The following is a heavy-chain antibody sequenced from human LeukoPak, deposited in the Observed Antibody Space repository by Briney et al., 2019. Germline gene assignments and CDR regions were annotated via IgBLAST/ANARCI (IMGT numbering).Heavy chain of an antibody. D-gene: IGHD6-19*01. CDR1: GGTFSSYA. V-gene: IGHV1-69*05. CDR3: ARDLGWPYSSGWYGFVY. CDR2: IIPIFGTA. Sequence: SVKVSCKASGGTFSSYAISWVRQAPGQGLEWMGGIIPIFGTANYTQKFQGRVTITTDESTSTDYMELSSLRSEDTAVYYCARDLGWPYSSGWYGFVYWGQGTLVTVSS. J-gene: IGHJ4*02.